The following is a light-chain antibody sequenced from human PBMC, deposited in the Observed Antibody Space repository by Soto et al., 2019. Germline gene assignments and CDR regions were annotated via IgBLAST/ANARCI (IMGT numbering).Light chain of an antibody. CDR2: EVS. CDR3: SSYTSSSTV. J-gene: IGLJ1*01. CDR1: SRDPGGYNY. Sequence: SVLTQPASVSGSPGQSITISCTGTSRDPGGYNYVSWYQQHPGKAPKLMIYEVSTRPSGVSNRFSGSKSGNTASLTISGLQAEDEADYYCSSYTSSSTVFGTGTKVTVL. V-gene: IGLV2-14*01.